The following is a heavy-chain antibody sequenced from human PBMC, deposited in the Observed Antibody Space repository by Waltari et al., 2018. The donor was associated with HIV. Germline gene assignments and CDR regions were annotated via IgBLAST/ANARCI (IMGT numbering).Heavy chain of an antibody. Sequence: EVQLVESGGDLVQPGGSLRLACAASGLPFSTYWMSWVRQAPWKGPEWVAIIKQDGSEKYYVDSVKGRFTISRDNAKNSLYLQMNSLRAEDTAVYYCAGSKGWLIRDWGQGTLVTVSS. V-gene: IGHV3-7*01. CDR1: GLPFSTYW. CDR2: IKQDGSEK. CDR3: AGSKGWLIRD. J-gene: IGHJ4*02. D-gene: IGHD6-19*01.